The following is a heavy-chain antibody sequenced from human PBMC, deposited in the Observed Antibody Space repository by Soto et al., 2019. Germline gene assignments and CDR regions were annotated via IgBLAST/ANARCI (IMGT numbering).Heavy chain of an antibody. Sequence: QVQLVQSGAEMKKSGSSVKVSCQSSGGTFNTYAMNWVRQALGQGPEWMGDISPMFGAANYAPKFQGRVTITADESTGTSYMQLSSLTSEDTALYFCAREVQVHTPAFVYWGQGTLVTVSS. V-gene: IGHV1-69*19. CDR1: GGTFNTYA. CDR3: AREVQVHTPAFVY. J-gene: IGHJ4*02. CDR2: ISPMFGAA. D-gene: IGHD3-10*01.